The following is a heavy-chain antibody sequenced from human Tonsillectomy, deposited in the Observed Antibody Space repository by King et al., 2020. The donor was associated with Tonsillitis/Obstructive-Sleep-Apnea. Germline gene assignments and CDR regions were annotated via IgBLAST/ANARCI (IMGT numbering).Heavy chain of an antibody. J-gene: IGHJ4*02. D-gene: IGHD2-15*01. CDR2: INPSDGIT. Sequence: QAQLVQSGAKVKKPGASVKVSCKASGYTFTRNYLHWVRQAPGQGLEWMGIINPSDGITTYAKKFQGRVTMTTDTSKSTVNMELSSLRAEDTAVYYCVRDDKDGRHLDYWGQGSLVSVSS. CDR1: GYTFTRNY. V-gene: IGHV1-46*01. CDR3: VRDDKDGRHLDY.